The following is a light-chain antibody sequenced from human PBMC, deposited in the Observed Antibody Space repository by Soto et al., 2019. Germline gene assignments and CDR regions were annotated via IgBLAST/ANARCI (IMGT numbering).Light chain of an antibody. V-gene: IGLV2-11*01. CDR2: DVS. J-gene: IGLJ1*01. CDR1: SSDVGGYNY. Sequence: QSALTQPRSVSGSPGQSVTISCTGTSSDVGGYNYVSWDQQHPGKAPTLMIYDVSKRPSGVPDRFSGSKSGNTASLTISGLQAEDEADYYCCSYAGSYTHVFGTGTKLTVL. CDR3: CSYAGSYTHV.